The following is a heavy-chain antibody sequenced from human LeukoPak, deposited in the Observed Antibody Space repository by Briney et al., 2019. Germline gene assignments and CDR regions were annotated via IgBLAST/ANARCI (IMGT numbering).Heavy chain of an antibody. CDR3: VRGLENGDNLEWYFDV. D-gene: IGHD4-17*01. CDR2: IYSGGST. CDR1: GLTVSSNY. V-gene: IGHV3-53*01. Sequence: GGSLRLSCAASGLTVSSNYMSWVRQAPGKGLEWVSLIYSGGSTSYADSVKGRLTISRDNSKNTLYLQMNSLRVEDTAMYYCVRGLENGDNLEWYFDVWGRGTLVTVSS. J-gene: IGHJ2*01.